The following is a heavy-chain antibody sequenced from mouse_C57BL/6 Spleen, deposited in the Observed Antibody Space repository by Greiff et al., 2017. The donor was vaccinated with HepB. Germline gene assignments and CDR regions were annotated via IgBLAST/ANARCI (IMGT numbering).Heavy chain of an antibody. V-gene: IGHV1-64*01. CDR2: IHPNSGST. CDR1: GYTFTSYW. D-gene: IGHD1-1*01. J-gene: IGHJ1*03. Sequence: QVQLQQPGAELVKPGASVKLSCKASGYTFTSYWMHWVKQRPGQGLEWIGMIHPNSGSTNYNEKFKSKATLTVDKSSSTAYMQLSSLTSEDSADYDCAVSEYYGSSSHWYFDVWGTGTTVTVSS. CDR3: AVSEYYGSSSHWYFDV.